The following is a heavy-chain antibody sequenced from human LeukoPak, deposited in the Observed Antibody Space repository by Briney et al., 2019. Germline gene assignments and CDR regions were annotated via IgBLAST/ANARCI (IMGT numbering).Heavy chain of an antibody. V-gene: IGHV4-34*01. CDR1: GGSFNGYY. CDR3: ARRYYYGSGSYWYYYYGMDV. CDR2: INHSGST. J-gene: IGHJ6*02. Sequence: PSETLSLTCTVYGGSFNGYYWSWIRQPPGKGLEWIGEINHSGSTNYNPSLKSRVTISVDTSKNQFSLKLSSVTAADTAVYYCARRYYYGSGSYWYYYYGMDVWGQGTTVTVSS. D-gene: IGHD3-10*01.